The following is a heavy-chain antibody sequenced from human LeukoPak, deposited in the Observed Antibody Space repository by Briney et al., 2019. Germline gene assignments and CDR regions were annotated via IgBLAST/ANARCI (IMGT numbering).Heavy chain of an antibody. CDR1: GDTFTRYD. CDR2: MNPNRGNT. V-gene: IGHV1-8*01. J-gene: IGHJ4*02. CDR3: ARVLSKKVHDSSGYYPFDY. Sequence: ASVKDSCKACGDTFTRYDINGVRQAAGQGLEWMGWMNPNRGNTGYAQKFQGRATMTRNTSIPTAYMELSSLRSDDTAVYYCARVLSKKVHDSSGYYPFDYWGQATLVTVSS. D-gene: IGHD3-22*01.